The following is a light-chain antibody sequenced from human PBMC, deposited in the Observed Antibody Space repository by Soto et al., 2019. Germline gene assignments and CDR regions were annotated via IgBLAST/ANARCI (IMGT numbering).Light chain of an antibody. CDR1: QSVASN. V-gene: IGKV3-15*01. CDR3: QQYNKWPRT. Sequence: EIVMPQSTATLSVSPGERATLSCRASQSVASNLAWYQQKPGQAPRLLIYGASTRATGIPARFSGSGSGTEFTLTISSLQSEDFAVYYCQQYNKWPRTFGQGTKVDIK. J-gene: IGKJ1*01. CDR2: GAS.